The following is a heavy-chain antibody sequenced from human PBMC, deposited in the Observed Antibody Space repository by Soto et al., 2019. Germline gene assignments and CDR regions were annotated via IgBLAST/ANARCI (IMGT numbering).Heavy chain of an antibody. V-gene: IGHV1-69*05. J-gene: IGHJ4*02. Sequence: ASVKVCCKASGVTFSSYGISWVRQAPGQGLEWMGGIIPIFGTANYAQKLQGRVTMTTDTSTSTAYMALRSLRSDDTAVYYCATGLGGERIDDWGEGNQVTVCS. D-gene: IGHD3-16*01. CDR3: ATGLGGERIDD. CDR2: IIPIFGTA. CDR1: GVTFSSYG.